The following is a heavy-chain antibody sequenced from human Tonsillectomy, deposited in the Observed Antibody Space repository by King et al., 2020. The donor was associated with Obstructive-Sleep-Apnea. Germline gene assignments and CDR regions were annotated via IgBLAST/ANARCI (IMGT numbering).Heavy chain of an antibody. D-gene: IGHD1-1*01. CDR3: ARDLWTQGDGLDI. V-gene: IGHV3-66*01. Sequence: EVQLVESGGGLVQPGGSLRLSCAASGFIVSSNYISWVRQVPGRGLEWVSVTDSDDTTYYADTVKGRFTFSRDYSKNTLYLQMNSLRAEDTAVYYCARDLWTQGDGLDIWGQGTTVTVSS. CDR2: TDSDDTT. CDR1: GFIVSSNY. J-gene: IGHJ6*02.